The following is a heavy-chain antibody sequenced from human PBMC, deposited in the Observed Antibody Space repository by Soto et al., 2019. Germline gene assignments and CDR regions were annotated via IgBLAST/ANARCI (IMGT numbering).Heavy chain of an antibody. CDR3: AKDNKLGIGVLGDAFDI. J-gene: IGHJ3*02. CDR2: ISGSGGST. Sequence: GGSLRLSCAASGFTFSSYAMSWVRPAPGKGLEWVSAISGSGGSTYYADSVKGRFTISRDNSKSTLYLQMNSLRAEDTAVYYCAKDNKLGIGVLGDAFDIWGQGTMVTVSS. D-gene: IGHD7-27*01. CDR1: GFTFSSYA. V-gene: IGHV3-23*01.